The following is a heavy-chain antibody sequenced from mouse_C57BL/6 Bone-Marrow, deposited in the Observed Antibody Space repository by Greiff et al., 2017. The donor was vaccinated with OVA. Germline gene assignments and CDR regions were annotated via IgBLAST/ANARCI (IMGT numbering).Heavy chain of an antibody. CDR1: GYSIPSGYY. CDR2: IRYDGSN. D-gene: IGHD1-1*01. Sequence: EVKLVESGPGLVKPSQSLSLTCSVTGYSIPSGYYWNWIRQFPGNKLEWLGYIRYDGSNNYNPSLTNRISFTRDPSTNQFFLKLNSLTTEDTATYYCARASTTVVDWYFDVWGTGTTVTVSS. J-gene: IGHJ1*03. V-gene: IGHV3-6*01. CDR3: ARASTTVVDWYFDV.